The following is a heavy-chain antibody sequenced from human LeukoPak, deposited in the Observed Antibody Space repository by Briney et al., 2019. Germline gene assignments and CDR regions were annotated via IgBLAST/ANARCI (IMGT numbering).Heavy chain of an antibody. CDR2: IAYDGSRA. D-gene: IGHD1-14*01. CDR1: GFTFGGYG. V-gene: IGHV3-33*01. Sequence: GGSLRLSCAGSGFTFGGYGMHWFRQTPGKRLEWAAVIAYDGSRAFYADSVKGRFTISRDNSKNTMSVQMDDLRAEDTAVYYCTRYNNDHFDYWGQGTLVTVSS. CDR3: TRYNNDHFDY. J-gene: IGHJ4*02.